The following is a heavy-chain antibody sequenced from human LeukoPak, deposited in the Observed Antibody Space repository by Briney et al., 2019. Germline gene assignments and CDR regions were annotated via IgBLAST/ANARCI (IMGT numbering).Heavy chain of an antibody. J-gene: IGHJ4*02. D-gene: IGHD2-15*01. CDR3: AWGYCSGGSCLSLDY. CDR1: GFTFSSYW. CDR2: ISSSGSTI. Sequence: GGSLRLSCAASGFTFSSYWMNWVRQAPGKGLEWVSYISSSGSTIYYADSVKGRFTISRDNAKNSLYLQMNSLRAEDTAVYYCAWGYCSGGSCLSLDYWGQGTLVTVSS. V-gene: IGHV3-48*04.